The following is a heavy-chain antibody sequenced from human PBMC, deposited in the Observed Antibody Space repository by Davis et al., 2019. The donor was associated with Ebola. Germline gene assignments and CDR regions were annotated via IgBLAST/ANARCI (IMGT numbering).Heavy chain of an antibody. CDR1: GYTFTTLP. D-gene: IGHD6-13*01. V-gene: IGHV7-4-1*02. CDR3: ARSSYSWYFSGMDV. J-gene: IGHJ6*04. CDR2: INTNTGDP. Sequence: ASVKVSCKASGYTFTTLPVIWVRQAPGQGLEWMGWINTNTGDPTYAQGVTGRFVFSVDTSVSTAYLQISSLKAEDSAIYYCARSSYSWYFSGMDVWGKGTTVTVSS.